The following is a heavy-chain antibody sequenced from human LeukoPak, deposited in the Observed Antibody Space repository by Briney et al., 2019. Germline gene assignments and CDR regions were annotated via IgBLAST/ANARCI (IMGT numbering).Heavy chain of an antibody. CDR2: VYYSGST. CDR1: GGSISSYY. Sequence: SETLSLTCTVSGGSISSYYWSWIRQPPGKGLEWIGYVYYSGSTNYKPSLKSRVTISVDTSKNQFSLKLSAVTAADTAVYYCARELEVAADWGWFDPWGQGTLVTVSS. D-gene: IGHD6-19*01. CDR3: ARELEVAADWGWFDP. J-gene: IGHJ5*02. V-gene: IGHV4-59*01.